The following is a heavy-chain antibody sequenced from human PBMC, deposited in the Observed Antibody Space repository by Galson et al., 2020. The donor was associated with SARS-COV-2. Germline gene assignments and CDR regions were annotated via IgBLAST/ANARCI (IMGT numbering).Heavy chain of an antibody. Sequence: ESSETLSLTCAVSGGSISSGGYSWSWIRQPPGKGLEWIGYIYHSGSTYYNPSLKSRVTISVDRSKNQFSLKLSSVTAADTAVYYCARRDSGIVGAPFDYWGQGTLVTVSS. CDR2: IYHSGST. CDR3: ARRDSGIVGAPFDY. D-gene: IGHD1-26*01. V-gene: IGHV4-30-2*01. CDR1: GGSISSGGYS. J-gene: IGHJ4*02.